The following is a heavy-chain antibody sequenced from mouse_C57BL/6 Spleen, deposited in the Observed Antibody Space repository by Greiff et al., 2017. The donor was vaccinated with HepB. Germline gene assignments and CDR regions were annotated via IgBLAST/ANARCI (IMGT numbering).Heavy chain of an antibody. CDR2: INPNNGGT. CDR3: ARSYRYYFDY. V-gene: IGHV1-26*01. Sequence: EVKLMDSGPELVKPGASVKISCKASGYTFTDYYMNWVKQSHGKSLEWIGDINPNNGGTSYNQKFKGKATLTVDKSSSTAYMELRSLTSEDSAVYYCARSYRYYFDYWGQGTTLTVSS. J-gene: IGHJ2*01. CDR1: GYTFTDYY. D-gene: IGHD2-14*01.